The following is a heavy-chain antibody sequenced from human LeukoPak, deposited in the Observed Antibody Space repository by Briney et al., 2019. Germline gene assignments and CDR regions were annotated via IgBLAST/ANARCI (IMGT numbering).Heavy chain of an antibody. CDR3: ARVGPEGAFDI. V-gene: IGHV1-46*01. Sequence: GASVKVSCKASGYTFTSYYMHWVRQAPGQGLEWMGIINPSGGSTSYAQRFQGRVTMTRDTSTSTVYMELSSLRSEDTAVYYCARVGPEGAFDIWGQGTMVTVSS. J-gene: IGHJ3*02. CDR2: INPSGGST. CDR1: GYTFTSYY.